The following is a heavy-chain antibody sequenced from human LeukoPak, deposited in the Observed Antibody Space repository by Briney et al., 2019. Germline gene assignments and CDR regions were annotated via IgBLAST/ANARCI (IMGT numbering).Heavy chain of an antibody. D-gene: IGHD2-21*02. V-gene: IGHV4-59*01. Sequence: PSETLSLTCTVSGGSINSYYWSWIRQPPGKGLEWVGYIYYGVCTHYNPSLKSRVTISVDTSKYQFSLKLSSVTAADTAVYYCARVWGDHYHFDCWGQGTLVTVSS. CDR3: ARVWGDHYHFDC. CDR1: GGSINSYY. CDR2: IYYGVCT. J-gene: IGHJ4*02.